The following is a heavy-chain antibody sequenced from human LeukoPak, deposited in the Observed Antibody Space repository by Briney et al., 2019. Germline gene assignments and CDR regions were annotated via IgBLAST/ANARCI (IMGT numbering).Heavy chain of an antibody. CDR1: GFPFNYFL. D-gene: IGHD3-16*01. CDR3: ATYTHWVAGDV. J-gene: IGHJ6*02. V-gene: IGHV3-7*01. CDR2: MNKDGSEK. Sequence: GGPLRHSCAACGFPFNYFLMSCSRQAPGKALEWVGNMNKDGSEKDYVASVKGRFTISRDNARNSLYLQMSSLRAEDTAVYYCATYTHWVAGDVWGQGTTVPVSS.